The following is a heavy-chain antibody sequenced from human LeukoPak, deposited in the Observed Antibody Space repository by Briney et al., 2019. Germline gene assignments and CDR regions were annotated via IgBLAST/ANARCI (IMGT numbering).Heavy chain of an antibody. J-gene: IGHJ4*02. D-gene: IGHD3-22*01. V-gene: IGHV4-39*07. Sequence: SETLSLTCTVSGGSISSSSYYWGWIRQPPGKGLEWIGSIYYSGSTYYNPSLKSRVTISVDTSKNQFSLKLSSVTAADTAMYYCAGYDSSGYGYYWGQGTLITVSS. CDR2: IYYSGST. CDR1: GGSISSSSYY. CDR3: AGYDSSGYGYY.